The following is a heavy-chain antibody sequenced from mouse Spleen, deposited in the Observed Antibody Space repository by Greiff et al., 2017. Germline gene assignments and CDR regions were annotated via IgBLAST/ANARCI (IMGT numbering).Heavy chain of an antibody. CDR3: ARPRGTATRAMDY. Sequence: EVKLVESGGGLVKPGGSLKLSCAASGFTFSSYAMSWVRQTPEKRLEWVATISSGGSYTYYPDSVKGRFTISRDNAKNTLYLQMSSLRSEDTAMYYCARPRGTATRAMDYWGQGTSVTVSS. V-gene: IGHV5-9-1*01. D-gene: IGHD1-2*01. J-gene: IGHJ4*01. CDR2: ISSGGSYT. CDR1: GFTFSSYA.